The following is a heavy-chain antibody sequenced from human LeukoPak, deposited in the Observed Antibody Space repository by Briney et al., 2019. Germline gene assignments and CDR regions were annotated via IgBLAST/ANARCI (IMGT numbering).Heavy chain of an antibody. J-gene: IGHJ4*02. D-gene: IGHD1-26*01. CDR2: IKSKTDGDTT. CDR3: TTDGWGATGFDY. V-gene: IGHV3-15*01. CDR1: GFTFSNAW. Sequence: GGSLRLSCAASGFTFSNAWTSWVRQAPGKGLEWVGRIKSKTDGDTTDYAAPVKGRFTISRDDSKNTPYLQMNSLKTEDTAVYYCTTDGWGATGFDYWGQGTLVTVSS.